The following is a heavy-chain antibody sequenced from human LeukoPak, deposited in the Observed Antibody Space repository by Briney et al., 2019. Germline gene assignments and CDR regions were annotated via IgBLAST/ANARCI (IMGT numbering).Heavy chain of an antibody. CDR2: ISGDGGTT. CDR1: GFTFDAYA. D-gene: IGHD1-26*01. J-gene: IGHJ4*02. Sequence: GGSLRLSCAASGFTFDAYAMYWVRRAPGKGLECVSLISGDGGTTYYADSVKGRFTISRDNSKNSLYLQMNSLRTEDTALYYCAKEHSSSGSVDYWGQGTLVTVSS. CDR3: AKEHSSSGSVDY. V-gene: IGHV3-43*02.